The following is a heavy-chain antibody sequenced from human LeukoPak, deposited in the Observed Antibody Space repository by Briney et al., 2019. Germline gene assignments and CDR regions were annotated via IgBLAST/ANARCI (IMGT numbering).Heavy chain of an antibody. D-gene: IGHD6-13*01. Sequence: PSETLSLTCTVSGASISSYYWSWIRQPPGKGLEWIGYIYYSGSTNYNPSLKSRITIPVATSKNQFSLNLSSVTAADTAVYYCARLYSSSLGRVFDYWGQGTLVTVSS. J-gene: IGHJ4*02. CDR3: ARLYSSSLGRVFDY. CDR1: GASISSYY. V-gene: IGHV4-59*01. CDR2: IYYSGST.